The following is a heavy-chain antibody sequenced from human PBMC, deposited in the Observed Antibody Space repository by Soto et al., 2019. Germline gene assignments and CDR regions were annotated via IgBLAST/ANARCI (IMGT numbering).Heavy chain of an antibody. CDR3: ARDKAVGATERDDFES. CDR2: ISSSGTTI. V-gene: IGHV3-11*01. J-gene: IGHJ3*02. D-gene: IGHD1-26*01. CDR1: GFTFSDYY. Sequence: GGSLRLSCAASGFTFSDYYMSWIRQAPGKGLEWVSYISSSGTTIYYADSVKGRFTISRDNAKNSLYLQMNSLRAEDTAVYYCARDKAVGATERDDFESWGQGTMFAVSS.